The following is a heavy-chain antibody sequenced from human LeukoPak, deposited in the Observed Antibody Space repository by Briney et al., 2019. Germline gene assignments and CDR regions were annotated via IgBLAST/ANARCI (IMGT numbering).Heavy chain of an antibody. J-gene: IGHJ4*02. CDR1: GFTFSSYE. CDR2: ISSSGSTI. D-gene: IGHD4-11*01. Sequence: GGSLRLSCVVSGFTFSSYEMNWVRQAPGKGLEWVSYISSSGSTIHYADSVKGRFTISRDNAKNSLYLQMNSLRAEDTAVYYCARKGAVTAGYWGQGTLVTVSS. CDR3: ARKGAVTAGY. V-gene: IGHV3-48*03.